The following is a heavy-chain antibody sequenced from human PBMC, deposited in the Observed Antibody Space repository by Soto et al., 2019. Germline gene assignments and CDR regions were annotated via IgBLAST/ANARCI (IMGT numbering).Heavy chain of an antibody. CDR3: VKDHCGGDCYSNPYFDY. J-gene: IGHJ4*02. V-gene: IGHV3-33*06. Sequence: QVQLVESGGGVVQPGRSLRLSCATSGFTFSTYGIHWVRQAPGKGLEWLAVIWYDGSKKYYADSVQGRFTISRDNSENIGYLQMSSLRADDTAVYYCVKDHCGGDCYSNPYFDYWGQGTLVTVSS. CDR2: IWYDGSKK. CDR1: GFTFSTYG. D-gene: IGHD2-21*02.